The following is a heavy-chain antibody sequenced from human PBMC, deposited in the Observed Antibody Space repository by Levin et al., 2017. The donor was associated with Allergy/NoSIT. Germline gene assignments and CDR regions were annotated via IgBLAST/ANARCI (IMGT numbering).Heavy chain of an antibody. Sequence: GSLRLSCAVYGGSFSGYYWSWIRQPPGKGLEWIGEINHSGSTNYNPSLKSRVTISVDTSKNQFSLKLSSVTAADTAVYYCARGPRYIGGSYRVFDYWGQGTLVTVSS. CDR1: GGSFSGYY. D-gene: IGHD3-16*02. J-gene: IGHJ4*02. V-gene: IGHV4-34*01. CDR2: INHSGST. CDR3: ARGPRYIGGSYRVFDY.